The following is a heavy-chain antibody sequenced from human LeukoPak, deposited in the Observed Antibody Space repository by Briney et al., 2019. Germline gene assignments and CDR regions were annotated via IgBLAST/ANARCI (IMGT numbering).Heavy chain of an antibody. J-gene: IGHJ4*02. CDR3: ARYLPMAIYYFDY. CDR1: GYSISSGYY. V-gene: IGHV4-38-2*02. Sequence: SETLSLTCTVSGYSISSGYYWGWIRQPPGKGLEWIGSIYHSGSTYYNPSLKSRVTISVDTSKNQFSLKLSSVTAADTAVYYCARYLPMAIYYFDYWGQGTLVTVSS. CDR2: IYHSGST. D-gene: IGHD5-24*01.